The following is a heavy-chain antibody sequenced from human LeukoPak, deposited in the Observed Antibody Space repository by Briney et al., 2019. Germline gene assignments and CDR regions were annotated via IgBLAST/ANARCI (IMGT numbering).Heavy chain of an antibody. CDR3: AREEGYSFDY. CDR1: GFTFSDYY. V-gene: IGHV3-11*06. D-gene: IGHD6-13*01. CDR2: ISSSSSYT. Sequence: GGSLRLSCAASGFTFSDYYMSWIRQAPGKGLEWVTYISSSSSYTNYADSVKGRFAISRDNAKNSLYLQMNSLRAEETAVYYCAREEGYSFDYWGQGTLVTVSS. J-gene: IGHJ4*02.